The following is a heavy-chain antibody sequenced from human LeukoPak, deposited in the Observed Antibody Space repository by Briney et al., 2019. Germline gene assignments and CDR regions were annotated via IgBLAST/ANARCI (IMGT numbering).Heavy chain of an antibody. CDR3: VSFYETY. CDR2: INSVGSWT. J-gene: IGHJ4*02. CDR1: GNYW. Sequence: GGSLRLSCVASGNYWMHWVRQAPGKGLVWVSHINSVGSWTSYADSVKGRFTISKDNAKNTVYLQMNSLRAEDTAVYYCVSFYETYWGRGTLVTVSS. V-gene: IGHV3-74*01. D-gene: IGHD2/OR15-2a*01.